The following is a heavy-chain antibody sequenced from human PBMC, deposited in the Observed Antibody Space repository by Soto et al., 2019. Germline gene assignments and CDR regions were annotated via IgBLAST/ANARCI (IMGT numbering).Heavy chain of an antibody. CDR1: GGSIRSGGYD. CDR3: ARMSITGTTRQWLRLRSPHRGMDF. D-gene: IGHD1-7*01. CDR2: IYYSGIT. Sequence: TLSLTCTVSGGSIRSGGYDWSWVRQSPSRVLEWIVNIYYSGITYYNPSLKSRLTISVDTSKNQFSLNLSSVTAADTAVYYCARMSITGTTRQWLRLRSPHRGMDFWGQGTTVTVSS. J-gene: IGHJ6*02. V-gene: IGHV4-31*03.